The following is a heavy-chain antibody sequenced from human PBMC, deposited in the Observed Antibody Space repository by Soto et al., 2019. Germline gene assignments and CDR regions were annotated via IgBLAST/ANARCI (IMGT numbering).Heavy chain of an antibody. CDR3: ARGLEKRRGYYLDY. V-gene: IGHV4-30-4*01. Sequence: QVQLQESGPGLVKPSQTLSLTCTVSGGSISSGDYYWSWIRQPPGKGLEWIGYIYYSGTTDYTPSLKGPITISLDTSKNQFSLKLSSVTAADTAVYYCARGLEKRRGYYLDYWGQGTLVTVSS. CDR1: GGSISSGDYY. CDR2: IYYSGTT. J-gene: IGHJ4*02. D-gene: IGHD2-8*01.